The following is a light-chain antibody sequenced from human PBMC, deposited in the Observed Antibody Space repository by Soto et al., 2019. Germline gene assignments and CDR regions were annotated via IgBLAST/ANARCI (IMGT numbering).Light chain of an antibody. V-gene: IGKV1-5*01. CDR2: DRS. Sequence: DIQMTQSPSTVSSSVGYIFTITCRASQGLDRWVAWYQQKPGKAPKSLIYDRSILEPGVPSRFSGSGSGTEFTLTINSLQSDDFGIYYCQQYANNPWTFGQGTKVDIK. CDR1: QGLDRW. CDR3: QQYANNPWT. J-gene: IGKJ1*01.